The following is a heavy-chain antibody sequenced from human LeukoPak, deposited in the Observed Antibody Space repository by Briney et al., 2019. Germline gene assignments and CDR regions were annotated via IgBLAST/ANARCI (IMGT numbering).Heavy chain of an antibody. V-gene: IGHV3-53*01. D-gene: IGHD2-21*02. Sequence: PGRSLRLSCAASGFTVSSNYMSWVRQAPGKGLEWVSVIYSGGSTYYADSVKGRFTISRDNSKNTLYLQMNSLRAEDTAVYYCASTGAYCGGDCYYPAFDIWGQGTMVTVSS. CDR1: GFTVSSNY. CDR2: IYSGGST. J-gene: IGHJ3*02. CDR3: ASTGAYCGGDCYYPAFDI.